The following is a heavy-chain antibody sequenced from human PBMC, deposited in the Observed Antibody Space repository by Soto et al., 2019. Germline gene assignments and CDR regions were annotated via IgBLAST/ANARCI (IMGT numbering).Heavy chain of an antibody. Sequence: GGSLRLSCAASGFTLSSYAIHWVRQAPGKGLEWVTVISKGGSNLYFADSVKGRFTTSRDNSKNTLYLQMNSLRSEDTAVYYCAREVEYTSAFGISSSFDYWGQGTLVTVSS. J-gene: IGHJ4*02. CDR2: ISKGGSNL. D-gene: IGHD6-19*01. V-gene: IGHV3-30-3*01. CDR1: GFTLSSYA. CDR3: AREVEYTSAFGISSSFDY.